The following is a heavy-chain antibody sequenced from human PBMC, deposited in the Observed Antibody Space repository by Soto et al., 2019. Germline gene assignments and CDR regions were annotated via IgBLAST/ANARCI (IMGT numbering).Heavy chain of an antibody. V-gene: IGHV3-30*18. D-gene: IGHD3-3*01. CDR3: AKDSNNYDFWSGYWYYYYGMDV. Sequence: LRLSCAASGFTFSSYGMHWVRQAPGKGLEWVAVISYDGSNKYYADSVKGRFTISRDNSKNTLYLQMNSLRAEDTAVYYCAKDSNNYDFWSGYWYYYYGMDVWGQGTTVTVSS. CDR1: GFTFSSYG. CDR2: ISYDGSNK. J-gene: IGHJ6*02.